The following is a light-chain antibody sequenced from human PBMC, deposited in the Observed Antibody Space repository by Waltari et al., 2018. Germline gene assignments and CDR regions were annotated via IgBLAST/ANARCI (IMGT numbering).Light chain of an antibody. V-gene: IGKV4-1*01. CDR1: QGVFFRPNWKNY. J-gene: IGKJ4*01. CDR3: QDLYNPPFP. CDR2: WAP. Sequence: DAVMTQPPDSLAVSLGERATMHCKSSQGVFFRPNWKNYLSWFQQMPGQPPKLLIYWAPNGDCGVPDRFMGSGSGTDFPLLLCRLQPEDVAVWYWQDLYNPPFPFGGGTKVEIK.